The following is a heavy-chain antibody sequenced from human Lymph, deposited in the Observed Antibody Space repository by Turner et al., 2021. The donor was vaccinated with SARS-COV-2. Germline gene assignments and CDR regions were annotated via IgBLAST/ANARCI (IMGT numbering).Heavy chain of an antibody. CDR2: ISWNIGSI. V-gene: IGHV3-9*01. Sequence: EVQLVESGGSLVQPGRYLILSCTASSLTVDGYAMHWVRQAPAKGLESVSDISWNIGSIGYADSVKGRFTISRDNAKNSLYLQMNSLRAEDTALYYCAKDLGTGYYYYGMDVWGQGTTVTVSS. CDR3: AKDLGTGYYYYGMDV. CDR1: SLTVDGYA. D-gene: IGHD3-16*01. J-gene: IGHJ6*02.